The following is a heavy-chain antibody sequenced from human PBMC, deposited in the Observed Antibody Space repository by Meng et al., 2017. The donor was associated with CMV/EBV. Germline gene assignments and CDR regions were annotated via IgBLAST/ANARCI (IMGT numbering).Heavy chain of an antibody. CDR1: RFTVSSYY. V-gene: IGHV3-33*03. CDR2: IWYDGSEE. J-gene: IGHJ4*02. CDR3: AKAPYSGGFDS. D-gene: IGHD3-10*01. Sequence: GESLKISCAASRFTVSSYYMSWVRQAPGKGLEWVAVIWYDGSEEYYADNVKGRFTISRDNYRHMLYLQMNNLRAEDTAVYYCAKAPYSGGFDSWGQGTLVTVSS.